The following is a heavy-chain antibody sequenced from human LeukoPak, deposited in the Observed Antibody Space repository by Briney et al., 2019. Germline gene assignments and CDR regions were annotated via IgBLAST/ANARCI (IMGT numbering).Heavy chain of an antibody. CDR1: GFTFSSYA. Sequence: GGSLRLSCAASGFTFSSYAMNWVRQAPGKGLEWVSGVSGSGGSTYYVDSVKGRFTISRDNSKNTLYLQMNSLRAEDTAVYYCAKDEDSSGWYVWFDPWGQGTLVTVSS. CDR2: VSGSGGST. J-gene: IGHJ5*02. D-gene: IGHD6-19*01. V-gene: IGHV3-23*01. CDR3: AKDEDSSGWYVWFDP.